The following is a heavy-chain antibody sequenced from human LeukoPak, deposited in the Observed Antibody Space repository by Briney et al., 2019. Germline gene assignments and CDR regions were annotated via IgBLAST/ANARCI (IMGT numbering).Heavy chain of an antibody. Sequence: PGGSLRLSCAASGFTFSDYYMSWIRQAPGKGLEWVSYISSSGSTIYYAGSVKGRFTISRDNAKNSLYLQMNSLRAEDTAVYYCARVGATISYWFDPWGQGTLVTVSS. D-gene: IGHD5-12*01. CDR2: ISSSGSTI. V-gene: IGHV3-11*04. J-gene: IGHJ5*02. CDR3: ARVGATISYWFDP. CDR1: GFTFSDYY.